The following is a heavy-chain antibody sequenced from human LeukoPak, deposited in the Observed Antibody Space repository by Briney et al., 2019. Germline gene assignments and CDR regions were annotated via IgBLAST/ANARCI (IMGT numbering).Heavy chain of an antibody. J-gene: IGHJ3*02. D-gene: IGHD3-22*01. CDR1: GGSISSSSYY. CDR2: IYYSGST. CDR3: ARYRYYEGSDI. V-gene: IGHV4-39*01. Sequence: PSETLSLTCTVSGGSISSSSYYWGWIRQPPGKGLEWIGSIYYSGSTYYNPSLKSRVTVSVDTSKNQFSLKLSSVTAADTAVYYCARYRYYEGSDIWGQGTMVTVSS.